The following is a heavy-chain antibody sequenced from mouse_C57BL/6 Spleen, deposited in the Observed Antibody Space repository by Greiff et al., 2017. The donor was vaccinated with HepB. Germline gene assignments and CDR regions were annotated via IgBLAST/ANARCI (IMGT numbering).Heavy chain of an antibody. CDR3: AMGLRFYAMDY. D-gene: IGHD2-4*01. V-gene: IGHV1-69*01. Sequence: VQLQQSGAELVMPGASVKLSCKASGYTFTSYWMHWVKQRPGQGLEWIGEIDPSDSYTNYNQKFKGKSTLTVDKSSSTAYMQLSSLTSEDSAVYYCAMGLRFYAMDYWGQGTSVTVSS. J-gene: IGHJ4*01. CDR1: GYTFTSYW. CDR2: IDPSDSYT.